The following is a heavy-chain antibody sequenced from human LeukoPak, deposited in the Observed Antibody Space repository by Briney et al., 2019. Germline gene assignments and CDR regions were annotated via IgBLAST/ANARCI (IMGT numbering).Heavy chain of an antibody. CDR3: AKDSSLAVAAYFDY. J-gene: IGHJ4*02. Sequence: PGRSLRLSCAASGFTFDDYAMHWVRQAPGKGLEWVSGISWNSGSIGHADSVKGRFTISRDNAKNSLYLQMNSLRAEDTALYYCAKDSSLAVAAYFDYWGQGTLVTVSS. CDR2: ISWNSGSI. V-gene: IGHV3-9*01. D-gene: IGHD2-15*01. CDR1: GFTFDDYA.